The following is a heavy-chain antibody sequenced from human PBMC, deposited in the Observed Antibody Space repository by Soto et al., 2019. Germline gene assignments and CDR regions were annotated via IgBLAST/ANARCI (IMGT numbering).Heavy chain of an antibody. J-gene: IGHJ4*02. CDR1: GDSISGSPYF. Sequence: QVQLQESGPGLVMPSETLSLTCTVSGDSISGSPYFWGWIRQPPGKRLEWIGSIFYDGYTLYTPSLKRRVTISVDTSKNPFSLKLTSVAAADTAIYFCARLQAAVPHYWGQGILVTVSS. CDR3: ARLQAAVPHY. D-gene: IGHD6-13*01. CDR2: IFYDGYT. V-gene: IGHV4-39*01.